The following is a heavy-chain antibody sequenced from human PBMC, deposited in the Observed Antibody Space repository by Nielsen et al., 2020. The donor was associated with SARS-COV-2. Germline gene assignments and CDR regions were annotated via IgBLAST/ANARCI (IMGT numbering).Heavy chain of an antibody. V-gene: IGHV1-46*01. CDR2: INPTNGGT. Sequence: ASVKVSCKASGYTFTNNYMHWVRQAPGQGLEWMGLINPTNGGTTYAQKFLGTVTMTRDTSTSTVYMELSSLRSDDTAVYYCARVIGYCSGTNCYSDYWGQGTLVTVSS. J-gene: IGHJ4*02. D-gene: IGHD2-15*01. CDR3: ARVIGYCSGTNCYSDY. CDR1: GYTFTNNY.